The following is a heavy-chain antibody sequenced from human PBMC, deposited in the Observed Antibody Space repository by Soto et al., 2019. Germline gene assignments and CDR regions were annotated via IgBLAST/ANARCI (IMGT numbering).Heavy chain of an antibody. J-gene: IGHJ4*02. Sequence: SETLSLTCAVSGGSINSGGFSRSWIRQPPGKGLECIGYIYHTGSTYYNPSLKSRVTISVDRSKNQFSLRLSSVTAADTAIYYCARATFVRKGYYDASDYYFFDYWGQGTLVTVSS. CDR3: ARATFVRKGYYDASDYYFFDY. CDR2: IYHTGST. D-gene: IGHD3-22*01. V-gene: IGHV4-30-2*01. CDR1: GGSINSGGFS.